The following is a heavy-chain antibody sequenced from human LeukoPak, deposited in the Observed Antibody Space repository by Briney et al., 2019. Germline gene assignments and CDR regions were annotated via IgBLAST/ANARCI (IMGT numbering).Heavy chain of an antibody. J-gene: IGHJ3*02. CDR3: AIGGLYDYVWGSYRYKSAFDI. Sequence: PGGSLRLSCAASGFTFSSYSMNWVRQAPGKGLEWVSSISSSSSYIYYADSVKGRFTISRDNAKNSLSLQMNSLRAEDTAVYYRAIGGLYDYVWGSYRYKSAFDIWGQGTMVTVSS. V-gene: IGHV3-21*01. CDR2: ISSSSSYI. CDR1: GFTFSSYS. D-gene: IGHD3-16*02.